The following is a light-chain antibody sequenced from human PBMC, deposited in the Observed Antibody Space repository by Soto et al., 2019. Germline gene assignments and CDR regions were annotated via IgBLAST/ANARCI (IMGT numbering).Light chain of an antibody. CDR2: SNN. J-gene: IGLJ1*01. CDR1: SSNIGSNT. Sequence: VLTQPPSASGTPGHRVTISCSGSSSNIGSNTVNWYQQLPGTAPKLLIYSNNQRPSGVPDRFSGSKSGTSASLAISGLQSEDEANYYCAAWDDSLNGYVFGTGTKVTVL. CDR3: AAWDDSLNGYV. V-gene: IGLV1-44*01.